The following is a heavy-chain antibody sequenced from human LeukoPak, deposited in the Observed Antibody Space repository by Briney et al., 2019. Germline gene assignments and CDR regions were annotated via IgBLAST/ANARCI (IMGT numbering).Heavy chain of an antibody. Sequence: PGGSLRLSCAASGFTFSSYTMNWVRQAPGKGLEWVSSISSSSSYIYYADSVKGRFTISRDNAKNSLYLQMNSLRAEDTAVYYCARGVDYYGSGSYLSDFDYWGQGTLVTVSS. CDR1: GFTFSSYT. D-gene: IGHD3-10*01. J-gene: IGHJ4*02. V-gene: IGHV3-21*01. CDR3: ARGVDYYGSGSYLSDFDY. CDR2: ISSSSSYI.